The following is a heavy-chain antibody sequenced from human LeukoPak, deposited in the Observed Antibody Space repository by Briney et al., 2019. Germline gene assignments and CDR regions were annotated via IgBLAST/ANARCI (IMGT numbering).Heavy chain of an antibody. CDR3: TRNRGIATAGILQSPHDY. D-gene: IGHD6-13*01. J-gene: IGHJ4*02. Sequence: GGTLSLTCSASGFAFCDYAMSWVRQAPGGGLEWVGFIRSKHYGETTEYPASAKGIFTISRDDSKNIAYLQMNSLKVEDTALYYCTRNRGIATAGILQSPHDYWGQG. CDR2: IRSKHYGETT. CDR1: GFAFCDYA. V-gene: IGHV3-49*04.